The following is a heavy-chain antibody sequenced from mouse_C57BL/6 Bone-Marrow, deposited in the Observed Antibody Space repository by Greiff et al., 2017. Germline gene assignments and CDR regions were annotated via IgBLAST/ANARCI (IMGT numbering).Heavy chain of an antibody. CDR2: IRLKSDNYAT. V-gene: IGHV6-3*01. CDR3: TGSNNGREMDY. J-gene: IGHJ4*01. D-gene: IGHD2-5*01. CDR1: GFTFSNYW. Sequence: EVKVEESGGGLVQPGGSMKLSCVASGFTFSNYWMNWVRQSPEQGLEWVAQIRLKSDNYATQYAESVTGRFTISRDEYKRRVYLQMNNLRAEDTRINYYTGSNNGREMDYWDQGSSVTDTS.